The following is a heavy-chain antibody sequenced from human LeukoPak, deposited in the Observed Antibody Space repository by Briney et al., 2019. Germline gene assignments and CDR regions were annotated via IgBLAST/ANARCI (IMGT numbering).Heavy chain of an antibody. J-gene: IGHJ4*02. CDR3: ASASGLGY. D-gene: IGHD3-16*01. V-gene: IGHV3-7*01. CDR1: GFTFSSYW. CDR2: IKHDGSEK. Sequence: GGSLRLSCAASGFTFSSYWMSWVRQSPGKGLEWVANIKHDGSEKYYVDSVKGRFTISRDNAKNSLYLQMNSLRAEDTAIYYCASASGLGYWGQGTLVTVSS.